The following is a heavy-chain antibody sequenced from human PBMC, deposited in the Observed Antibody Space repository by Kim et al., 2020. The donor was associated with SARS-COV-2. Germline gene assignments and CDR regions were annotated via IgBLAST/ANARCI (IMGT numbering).Heavy chain of an antibody. Sequence: GGSLRLSCAASGFTFSNAWMSWVRQAPGKGLEWVGRIKSKTDGGTTDYAAPVKGRFTISRDDSKNTLYLQMNSLKTEDTAVYYCTTSGSSGYYSPLFDYWGQGTLVTVSS. D-gene: IGHD3-22*01. CDR3: TTSGSSGYYSPLFDY. V-gene: IGHV3-15*01. CDR1: GFTFSNAW. J-gene: IGHJ4*02. CDR2: IKSKTDGGTT.